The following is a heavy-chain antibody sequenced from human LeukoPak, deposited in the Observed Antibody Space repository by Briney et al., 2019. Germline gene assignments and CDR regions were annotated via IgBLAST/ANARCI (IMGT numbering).Heavy chain of an antibody. J-gene: IGHJ6*02. CDR3: ARLWFDSGSGWDAMDV. CDR1: GYTFTDYY. Sequence: ASVKVSCKASGYTFTDYYLHWVRQAPGQGLEWMGWITTHSGGTNYAQKFQGRVTMTRDTSISTAYLQWSSLKASDIAMYYCARLWFDSGSGWDAMDVWGQGTTVTVSS. CDR2: ITTHSGGT. D-gene: IGHD6-19*01. V-gene: IGHV1-2*02.